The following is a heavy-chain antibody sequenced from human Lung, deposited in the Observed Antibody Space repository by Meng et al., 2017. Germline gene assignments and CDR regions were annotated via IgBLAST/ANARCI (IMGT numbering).Heavy chain of an antibody. CDR1: GFTFTDHW. Sequence: EVQLVDAGGGLVPPGGSLRFSCAASGFTFTDHWMHWVRQGPGKGLVWVSRINRDGTKPTYADSVKGRFTISRDNAKNTLYLQMNNLRAEDTAFYYCTNDRLNHWGQGALVTVSS. D-gene: IGHD1-1*01. CDR3: TNDRLNH. CDR2: INRDGTKP. J-gene: IGHJ1*01. V-gene: IGHV3-74*01.